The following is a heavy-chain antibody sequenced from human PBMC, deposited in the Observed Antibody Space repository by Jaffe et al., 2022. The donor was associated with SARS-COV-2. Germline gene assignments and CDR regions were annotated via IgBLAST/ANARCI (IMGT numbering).Heavy chain of an antibody. Sequence: QVQLQESGPGLVKPSETLSLTCTVSGGSISSYYWSWIRQPPGKGLEWIGYIYYSGSTNYNPSLKSRVTISVDTSKNQFSLKLSSVTAADTAVYYCARHNLYYDILTGYSPYYYYGMDVWGQGTTVTVSS. J-gene: IGHJ6*02. V-gene: IGHV4-59*08. D-gene: IGHD3-9*01. CDR1: GGSISSYY. CDR3: ARHNLYYDILTGYSPYYYYGMDV. CDR2: IYYSGST.